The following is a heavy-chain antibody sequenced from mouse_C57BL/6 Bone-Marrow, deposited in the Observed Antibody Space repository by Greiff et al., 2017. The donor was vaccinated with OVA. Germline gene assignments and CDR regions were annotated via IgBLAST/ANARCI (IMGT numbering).Heavy chain of an antibody. Sequence: EVQRVESGGGLVKPGGSLKLSCAASGFTFSSYAMSWVRQTPEKRLEWVATISDGGSYTYYPDNVKGRFTISRDNAKNNLYLQMSHLKSEDTAMYYCARYGSLYAMDYWGQGTSVTVSS. V-gene: IGHV5-4*01. CDR2: ISDGGSYT. CDR1: GFTFSSYA. CDR3: ARYGSLYAMDY. D-gene: IGHD1-1*01. J-gene: IGHJ4*01.